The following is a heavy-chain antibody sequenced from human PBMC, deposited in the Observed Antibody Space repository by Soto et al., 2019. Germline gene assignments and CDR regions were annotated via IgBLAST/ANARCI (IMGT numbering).Heavy chain of an antibody. D-gene: IGHD4-17*01. J-gene: IGHJ3*01. V-gene: IGHV4-4*07. CDR1: GGSISGYY. CDR2: IYASGNT. Sequence: QVQLQESGPGLVKPSETLSLTRTVSGGSISGYYWSWIRQPAGKRLEWIGRIYASGNTNKNPSLKSRVTMSVDTSKNQFSLRLNSVTAADTAVYYCARVGRTRATVTTDAFDVWGQGTKVTVSS. CDR3: ARVGRTRATVTTDAFDV.